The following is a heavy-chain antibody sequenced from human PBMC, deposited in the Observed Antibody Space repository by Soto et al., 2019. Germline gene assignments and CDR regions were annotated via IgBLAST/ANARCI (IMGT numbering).Heavy chain of an antibody. CDR2: IYHSGST. V-gene: IGHV4-30-2*01. D-gene: IGHD2-15*01. Sequence: SETLSLTCAVSGGSISSGGYSWSWIRQPPGKGLEWIGYIYHSGSTYHNPSPKSRVTISVDRSKNQFPLKLSSVTAADTAVYYCARGQVVAAQHWGQGTLVTVSS. CDR3: ARGQVVAAQH. J-gene: IGHJ4*02. CDR1: GGSISSGGYS.